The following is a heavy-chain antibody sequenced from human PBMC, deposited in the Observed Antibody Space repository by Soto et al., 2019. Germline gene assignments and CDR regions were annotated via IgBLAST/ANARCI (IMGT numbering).Heavy chain of an antibody. V-gene: IGHV1-69*13. CDR3: ASPARDYDSSGYYYLVGMDV. CDR2: IIPIFGTA. Sequence: ASVKVSCKASGGTFSSYAISWVRQAPGQGLEWMGGIIPIFGTANYAQKFQGRVTITADESTSTAYMELSSLRSEDTAVYYCASPARDYDSSGYYYLVGMDVWGQGTTVTVSS. CDR1: GGTFSSYA. D-gene: IGHD3-22*01. J-gene: IGHJ6*02.